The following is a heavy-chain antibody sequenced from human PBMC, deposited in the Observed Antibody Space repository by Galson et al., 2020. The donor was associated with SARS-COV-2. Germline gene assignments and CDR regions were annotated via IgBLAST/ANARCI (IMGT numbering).Heavy chain of an antibody. Sequence: RGTLSLSHPASGCSSGGPAMHWVRQASGQGPEWVGRVRRKANSYATTYAASVKGRFTISRDDSKNTAYLQMNSLKTEDTAVYYCTRVTPHGGSLWDALDIWGQGTMVTVSS. D-gene: IGHD2-21*01. CDR3: TRVTPHGGSLWDALDI. CDR1: GCSSGGPA. J-gene: IGHJ3*02. CDR2: VRRKANSYAT. V-gene: IGHV3-73*01.